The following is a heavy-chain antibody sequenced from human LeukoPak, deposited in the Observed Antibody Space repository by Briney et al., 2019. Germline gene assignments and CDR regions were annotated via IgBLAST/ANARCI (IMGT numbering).Heavy chain of an antibody. V-gene: IGHV4-34*01. CDR1: GGSFSGYY. Sequence: SETLSPTCAVYGGSFSGYYWSWIRQPPGKGMEWIGEINHSGSTNYNPSLKSRVTISVDTSKNQFSLKLGSVTAADTAVYYCARLDIVVVVAATRGKNWCDPWGQGTLVTVSS. CDR3: ARLDIVVVVAATRGKNWCDP. CDR2: INHSGST. J-gene: IGHJ5*02. D-gene: IGHD2-15*01.